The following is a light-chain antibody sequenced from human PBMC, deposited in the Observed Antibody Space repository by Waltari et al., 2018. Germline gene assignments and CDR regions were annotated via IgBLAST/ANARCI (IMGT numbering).Light chain of an antibody. CDR2: STS. J-gene: IGKJ3*01. CDR1: QSVGTYY. Sequence: ETVLTQSPATLSLSPGEGATLSCGAGQSVGTYYLAWYQQKPGQAPRLLIYSTSKRATGVPDRFSGSGSGTEFTLSIARLESEDFALYYCHQYYWTPETFGPGTTVEMK. CDR3: HQYYWTPET. V-gene: IGKV3-20*01.